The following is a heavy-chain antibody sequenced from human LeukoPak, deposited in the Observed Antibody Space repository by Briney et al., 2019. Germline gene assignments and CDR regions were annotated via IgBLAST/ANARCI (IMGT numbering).Heavy chain of an antibody. D-gene: IGHD3-9*01. J-gene: IGHJ4*02. Sequence: QPGGSLRLSCVASAFTFNNYWMHWVRQAPGKGLEWVSIIYSGGATFYADSVKGRFTISRESSKNTLWLQMNSLRAEDTAVYYCARLHYDVLTGPFDYWGQGTLVTVSS. V-gene: IGHV3-66*04. CDR1: AFTFNNYW. CDR3: ARLHYDVLTGPFDY. CDR2: IYSGGAT.